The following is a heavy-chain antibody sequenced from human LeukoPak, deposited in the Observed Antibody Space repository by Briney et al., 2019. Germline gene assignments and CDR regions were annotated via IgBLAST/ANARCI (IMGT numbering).Heavy chain of an antibody. CDR3: ARGFRNGPFDC. D-gene: IGHD2-8*01. CDR2: INRNGGST. J-gene: IGHJ4*02. Sequence: GGSLRLSCEASGFTFDDYGMNWVRQPPGKGLEWVSGINRNGGSTDYADSVKGRFTISRDNAKNSHFLQMNSLRVEDTALYYCARGFRNGPFDCWGQGPLVTVSS. CDR1: GFTFDDYG. V-gene: IGHV3-20*04.